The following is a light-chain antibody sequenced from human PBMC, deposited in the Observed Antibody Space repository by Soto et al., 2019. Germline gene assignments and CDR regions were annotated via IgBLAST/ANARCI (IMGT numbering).Light chain of an antibody. J-gene: IGKJ5*01. CDR2: DAS. CDR1: QSVSSY. Sequence: EIVLTQSPATLSLSPGERATLSCRASQSVSSYLAWYQQKPGQAPRLLIYDASNRATGIPARFSGSGSGTDFTLTISSLEPEDFAVYYCQQRSNWPPSNTFGQGTRPEIK. CDR3: QQRSNWPPSNT. V-gene: IGKV3-11*01.